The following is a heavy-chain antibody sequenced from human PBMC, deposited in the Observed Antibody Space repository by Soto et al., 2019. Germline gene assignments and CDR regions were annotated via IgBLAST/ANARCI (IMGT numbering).Heavy chain of an antibody. CDR2: INPNSGGT. CDR1: GYTFTGYY. D-gene: IGHD6-19*01. J-gene: IGHJ6*02. CDR3: ARERIAVAGTRSNYGMDV. V-gene: IGHV1-2*04. Sequence: SVKVSCKDSGYTFTGYYIHWVRQAPGQGLEWMGWINPNSGGTNYAQKFQGWVTMTRDTSISTAYMELSRLRSDDTAVYYCARERIAVAGTRSNYGMDVWGQGTTVTVSS.